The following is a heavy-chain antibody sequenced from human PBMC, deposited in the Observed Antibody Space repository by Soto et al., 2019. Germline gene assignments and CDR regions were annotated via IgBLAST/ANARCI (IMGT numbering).Heavy chain of an antibody. CDR2: INHSGST. D-gene: IGHD3-22*01. CDR3: ARGPARLTYYYDSSGYYGREDY. Sequence: PSETLSLTCAVYGGSFSGYYWSWIRQPPGKGLEWIGEINHSGSTNYNPSLKSRVTISVDTPKNQFSLKLSSVTAADTAVYYCARGPARLTYYYDSSGYYGREDYWGQGTLVTVSS. J-gene: IGHJ4*02. CDR1: GGSFSGYY. V-gene: IGHV4-34*01.